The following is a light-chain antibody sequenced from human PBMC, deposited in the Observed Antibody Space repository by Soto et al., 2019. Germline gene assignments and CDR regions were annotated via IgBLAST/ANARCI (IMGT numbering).Light chain of an antibody. CDR1: SSNIGAGFD. Sequence: QSALTQPPSVSGAPGQRVTISCSGNSSNIGAGFDGHWYQQLPGAAPKLLIYASTNRPSGVPDRFSGSKSDTSASLAITGLQAEDEADYYCCSYAASNTFVFGTGTKVTVL. J-gene: IGLJ1*01. CDR2: AST. CDR3: CSYAASNTFV. V-gene: IGLV1-40*01.